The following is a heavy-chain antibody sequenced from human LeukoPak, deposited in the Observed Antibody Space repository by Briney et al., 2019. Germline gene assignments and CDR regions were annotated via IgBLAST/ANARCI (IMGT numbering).Heavy chain of an antibody. CDR1: GFSVNNNY. Sequence: GGSLRLSCAASGFSVNNNYMTWVRQAPGKGLEWVALIYTGGTIYYADSVKSQFPMSRDNSKNTLYIQMNSLTAEDTALYYCALLWYGELHQVDYWGQGTLVTVSS. J-gene: IGHJ4*02. CDR2: IYTGGTI. D-gene: IGHD3-10*01. V-gene: IGHV3-53*01. CDR3: ALLWYGELHQVDY.